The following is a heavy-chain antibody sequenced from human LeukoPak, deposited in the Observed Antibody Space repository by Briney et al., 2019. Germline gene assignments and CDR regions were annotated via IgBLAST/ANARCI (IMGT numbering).Heavy chain of an antibody. CDR3: ARVFGSMIVVVRARGAFDI. V-gene: IGHV3-48*01. J-gene: IGHJ3*02. CDR1: GFTFSSFS. D-gene: IGHD3-22*01. CDR2: TSGRSSSI. Sequence: GGSLRLSCAASGFTFSSFSMNWVRQAPGKGPEWVSDTSGRSSSINYADSVRGRFTISRDNAKNSLYLQMNSLRAEDTAVYYCARVFGSMIVVVRARGAFDIWGQGTMVTVSS.